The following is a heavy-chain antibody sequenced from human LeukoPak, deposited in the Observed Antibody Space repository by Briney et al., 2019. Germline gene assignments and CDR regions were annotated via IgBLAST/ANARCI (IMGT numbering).Heavy chain of an antibody. V-gene: IGHV4-59*08. CDR3: VRHHKSGTDAFDI. CDR1: GGSISSYY. J-gene: IGHJ3*02. Sequence: SETLSLTCTVSGGSISSYYWSWIRQPPGKGLEWIGSIYHSGSTYYNPSLKSRVTISVDTSKNQFSLKLRSVTAADTAVYYCVRHHKSGTDAFDIWGQGTMVTVSS. CDR2: IYHSGST. D-gene: IGHD1-1*01.